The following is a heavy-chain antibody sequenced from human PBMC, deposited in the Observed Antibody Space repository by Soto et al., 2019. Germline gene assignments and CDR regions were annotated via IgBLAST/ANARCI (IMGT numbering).Heavy chain of an antibody. Sequence: SETLSLTCNVSGGSISNYYWTWVRQSPEKGLEWIGYMYYNGNINYNPSLKSRVTISIDTSENQFSLTLKSVTAADTAVYYCASGGNWFGPWGQGVLVTVSS. CDR3: ASGGNWFGP. CDR2: MYYNGNI. V-gene: IGHV4-59*01. CDR1: GGSISNYY. D-gene: IGHD3-16*01. J-gene: IGHJ5*02.